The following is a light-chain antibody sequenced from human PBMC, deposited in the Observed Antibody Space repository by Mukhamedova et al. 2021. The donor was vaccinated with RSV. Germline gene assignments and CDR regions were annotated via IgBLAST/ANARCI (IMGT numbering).Light chain of an antibody. CDR3: QQSYSFPLT. V-gene: IGKV1-39*01. CDR2: GAS. J-gene: IGKJ4*01. Sequence: WYQRRVHGKAPKLLIYGASKLLTGVPSRLSGSGSGTDFTLTITSLQPEDFASYYCQQSYSFPLTFGGGTKVDIK.